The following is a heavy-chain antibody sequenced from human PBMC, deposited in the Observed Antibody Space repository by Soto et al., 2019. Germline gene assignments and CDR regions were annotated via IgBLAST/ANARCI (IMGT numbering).Heavy chain of an antibody. V-gene: IGHV1-18*01. CDR2: ISGYNGYP. CDR1: GYIFTNYG. Sequence: QVQLVQSGAEVRKPGASVNVSCKTSGYIFTNYGVAWVRQAPGQGLELVAWISGYNGYPKHTQKVQXXVTVTTDTTTRTGYMELRNLRSDDTAVYYCARASAGALYDFWGQGTRVTVSS. J-gene: IGHJ4*02. D-gene: IGHD6-13*01. CDR3: ARASAGALYDF.